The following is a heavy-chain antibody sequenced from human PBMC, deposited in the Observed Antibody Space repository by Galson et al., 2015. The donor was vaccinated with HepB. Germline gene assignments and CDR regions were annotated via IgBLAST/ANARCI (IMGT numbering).Heavy chain of an antibody. J-gene: IGHJ5*02. CDR1: GYTLTELS. Sequence: SVKVSCKVSGYTLTELSMHWVRQAPGKGLEWMGDFDPEDGETIYAQKFQGRVTMTEDTSTDTAYMELSSLRSEDTAVYYCATDGFGELLSNPWGQGTLVTVSS. D-gene: IGHD3-10*01. CDR2: FDPEDGET. V-gene: IGHV1-24*01. CDR3: ATDGFGELLSNP.